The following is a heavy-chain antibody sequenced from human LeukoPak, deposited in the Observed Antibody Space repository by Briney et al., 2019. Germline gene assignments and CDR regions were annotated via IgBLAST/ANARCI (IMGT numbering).Heavy chain of an antibody. J-gene: IGHJ5*02. V-gene: IGHV4-34*01. CDR2: INHSGTS. CDR1: GGSFSGYY. D-gene: IGHD5-12*01. CDR3: ARGGYNSRRDNWFAP. Sequence: SESLSLTCAVYGGSFSGYYWRWIRQPPGKGVEGIGEINHSGTSNYNPSLQRRVTISVDTTKNQFSLKLSSVTAADAAVYYWARGGYNSRRDNWFAPWGQGTLVTVSS.